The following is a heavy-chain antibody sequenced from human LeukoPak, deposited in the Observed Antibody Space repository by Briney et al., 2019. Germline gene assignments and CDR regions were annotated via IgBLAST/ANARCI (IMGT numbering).Heavy chain of an antibody. CDR2: IIPIFGTA. Sequence: SVKVSCKASGGTFSSYDISWVRRAPGQGLEWMGGIIPIFGTANYAQKFQGRVTITADESTSTAYMELSSLRSEDTAVYYCAAAFYDFWSGYPNWGQGTLVTVSS. J-gene: IGHJ4*02. V-gene: IGHV1-69*01. D-gene: IGHD3-3*01. CDR3: AAAFYDFWSGYPN. CDR1: GGTFSSYD.